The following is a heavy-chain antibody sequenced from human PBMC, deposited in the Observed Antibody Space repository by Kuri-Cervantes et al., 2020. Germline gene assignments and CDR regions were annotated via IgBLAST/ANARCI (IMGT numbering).Heavy chain of an antibody. CDR3: AREGYYDYIWGSYRYFNYWYFDL. CDR1: GFTFSSYA. Sequence: GESLKISCAASGFTFSSYAMHWVRQAPGKGLEYVSAISSNGGSTYYADSVKGRFTISRDNSKNTLYLQMNSLRAEDTAVYYCAREGYYDYIWGSYRYFNYWYFDLWGRGTLVTVSS. V-gene: IGHV3-64*02. CDR2: ISSNGGST. J-gene: IGHJ2*01. D-gene: IGHD3-16*02.